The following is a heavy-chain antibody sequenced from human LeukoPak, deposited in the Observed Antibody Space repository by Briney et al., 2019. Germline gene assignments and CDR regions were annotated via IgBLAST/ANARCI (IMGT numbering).Heavy chain of an antibody. CDR2: INGGGST. J-gene: IGHJ4*01. V-gene: IGHV3-23*01. CDR1: GFTFSNYA. Sequence: GGSLRLSCAVSGFTFSNYAMSWVRQAPGKGLEWVSAINGGGSTYYADTVKGRFTISRDNSENTMHLQMNSLRAEDTAVYYCAKDLGSGYSYGYFDYWGHGTLVIVSS. CDR3: AKDLGSGYSYGYFDY. D-gene: IGHD5-18*01.